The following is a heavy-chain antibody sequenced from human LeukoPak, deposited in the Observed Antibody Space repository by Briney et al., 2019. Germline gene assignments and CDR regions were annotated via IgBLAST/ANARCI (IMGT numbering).Heavy chain of an antibody. CDR3: AKQLGYCSDGSCYFPY. J-gene: IGHJ4*02. D-gene: IGHD2-15*01. Sequence: GGSLRLSCAASGFTFSSYWMNWARQAPGKGLEWVASINHNGNVNYYVDSVKGRFTISRDNAKNSLYLQMSNLRAEDTAVYYCAKQLGYCSDGSCYFPYWGQGTLVTVSS. CDR2: INHNGNVN. CDR1: GFTFSSYW. V-gene: IGHV3-7*03.